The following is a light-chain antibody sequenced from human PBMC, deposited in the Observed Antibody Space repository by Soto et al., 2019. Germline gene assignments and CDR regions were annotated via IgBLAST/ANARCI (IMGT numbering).Light chain of an antibody. J-gene: IGKJ5*01. Sequence: EIVLTQSPGTLSLSPGERATLSCRASQSVSGRYLAWYQQKPGQAPRLLIYGASSRATGVPDRFSGGGSGTDFTLTISRLEPEDFAVYYCQQYNNWPLTFGQGTRLEIK. CDR1: QSVSGRY. V-gene: IGKV3-20*01. CDR3: QQYNNWPLT. CDR2: GAS.